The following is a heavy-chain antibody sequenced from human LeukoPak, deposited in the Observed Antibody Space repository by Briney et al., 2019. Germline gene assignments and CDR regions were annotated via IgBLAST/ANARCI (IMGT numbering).Heavy chain of an antibody. CDR3: ARAPTPMGWGSHQIPYDNYFDY. CDR1: GFTFSSYS. CDR2: ISSSSSYI. J-gene: IGHJ4*02. D-gene: IGHD3-16*01. V-gene: IGHV3-21*01. Sequence: GGSLRLSCAASGFTFSSYSMNWVRQAPGKGLEWVSSISSSSSYIYYADSVKGRFTISRDNAKNSLYLQMNSLRDEDTAVYYCARAPTPMGWGSHQIPYDNYFDYWGQGPLVTVSS.